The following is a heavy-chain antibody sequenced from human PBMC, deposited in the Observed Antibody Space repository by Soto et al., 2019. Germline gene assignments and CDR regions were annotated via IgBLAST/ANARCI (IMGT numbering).Heavy chain of an antibody. CDR3: AAAFATTLDY. V-gene: IGHV3-21*01. CDR2: ISSSSTYI. Sequence: GGSLRLSCAASGFTFSSYSVNWVHRAPGKGLEWVSSISSSSTYIYYADSVKGRFTISRDNAKNSLYLQMDSLRAEDTAVYYCAAAFATTLDYWGQGTLVTVSS. CDR1: GFTFSSYS. D-gene: IGHD4-17*01. J-gene: IGHJ4*02.